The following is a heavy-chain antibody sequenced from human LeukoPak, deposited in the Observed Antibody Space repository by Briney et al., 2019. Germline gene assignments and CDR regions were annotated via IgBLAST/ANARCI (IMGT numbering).Heavy chain of an antibody. J-gene: IGHJ4*02. CDR1: GGTFSSYA. CDR2: INPIFGTA. Sequence: SVTVSCTASGGTFSSYAISWVRQPPGQGLEWMGGINPIFGTANYAQNFQGRVTLTADESTSTAYIELGSLRSEDRAVYYCARDEYCSSTSRYVGWGQGTLDTVSS. D-gene: IGHD2-2*01. V-gene: IGHV1-69*13. CDR3: ARDEYCSSTSRYVG.